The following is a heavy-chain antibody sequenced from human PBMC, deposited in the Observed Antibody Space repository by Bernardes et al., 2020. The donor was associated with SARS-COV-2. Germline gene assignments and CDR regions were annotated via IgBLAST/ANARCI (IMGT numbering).Heavy chain of an antibody. CDR2: ISAYNSKT. CDR1: GYSFISYG. CDR3: AGVAGSGSYLPSGWVDS. J-gene: IGHJ5*01. D-gene: IGHD3-10*01. Sequence: ASVKVSCKTSGYSFISYGISWVRQAPGQGLEWMGWISAYNSKTNYAQQFQGRVTLTTDTSTSTAHMEVRSLRSDDTAVYYCAGVAGSGSYLPSGWVDSWGQGTLVTVSS. V-gene: IGHV1-18*01.